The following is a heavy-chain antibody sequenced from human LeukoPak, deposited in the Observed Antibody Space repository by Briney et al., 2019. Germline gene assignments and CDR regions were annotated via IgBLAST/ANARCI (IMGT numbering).Heavy chain of an antibody. J-gene: IGHJ4*02. V-gene: IGHV3-66*01. CDR1: GFSVSSNF. CDR3: VRDLGY. CDR2: IYIGGST. Sequence: GGSLRLSCAASGFSVSSNFMSWVRQAPGKGLEWVPIIYIGGSTFYADSVKGRFTISGGNSKNALYLQMNSLRAEDTAVYYCVRDLGYWGQGTLVTVSS.